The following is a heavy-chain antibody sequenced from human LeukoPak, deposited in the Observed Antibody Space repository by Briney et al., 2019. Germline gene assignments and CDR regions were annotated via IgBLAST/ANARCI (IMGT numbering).Heavy chain of an antibody. CDR2: INSDGSRT. D-gene: IGHD6-19*01. Sequence: GGSLRLSCAASGFTFSSYWMHWVRQAPGKGLVWVSRINSDGSRTTYADSVKGRFTISRDNARNTLHLQMNSLRAEDTAVYYCARDVQAGPGYWGQGTLVTVSS. V-gene: IGHV3-74*01. CDR1: GFTFSSYW. CDR3: ARDVQAGPGY. J-gene: IGHJ4*02.